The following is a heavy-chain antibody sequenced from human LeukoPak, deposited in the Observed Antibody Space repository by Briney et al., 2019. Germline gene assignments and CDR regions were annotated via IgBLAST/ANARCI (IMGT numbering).Heavy chain of an antibody. D-gene: IGHD3-9*01. CDR1: GFTFSSYT. Sequence: GGSLRLSCAASGFTFSSYTMNWVRQAPGKGLEWVSYISSSSDTIYYADSVKGRFTISRDNAKNSLYLQMNSLRAEDTAVYYCARDRGYFDWPIHFDYWGQGTLVTVSS. CDR2: ISSSSDTI. V-gene: IGHV3-48*01. CDR3: ARDRGYFDWPIHFDY. J-gene: IGHJ4*02.